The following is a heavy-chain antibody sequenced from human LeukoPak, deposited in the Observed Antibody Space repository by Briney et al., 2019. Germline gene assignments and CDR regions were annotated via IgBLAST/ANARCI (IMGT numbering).Heavy chain of an antibody. CDR1: GGSFSGYY. J-gene: IGHJ6*03. V-gene: IGHV4-34*01. CDR3: AREGGGYDFWSGYSPYYYYYMDV. CDR2: INHSGST. D-gene: IGHD3-3*01. Sequence: SETLSLTCAVYGGSFSGYYWSWIRQPLGKGLEWIGEINHSGSTNYNPSLKSRVTISVDTSKNQFSLKLSSVTAADTAVYYCAREGGGYDFWSGYSPYYYYYMDVWGKGTTVTVSS.